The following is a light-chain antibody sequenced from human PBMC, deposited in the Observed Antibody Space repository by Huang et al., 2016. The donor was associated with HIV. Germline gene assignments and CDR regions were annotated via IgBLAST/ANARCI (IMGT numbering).Light chain of an antibody. V-gene: IGKV3-11*01. Sequence: EIVLTQSPATLSLSPGDKATLSCRASQSVDNYLAWYQQKPGQAPRLLIYDASNRATGIPARFSGSGSETDFTLTISSLEPEDFAVYYCQHRSTWSMTFGQGTKVGIK. J-gene: IGKJ1*01. CDR1: QSVDNY. CDR3: QHRSTWSMT. CDR2: DAS.